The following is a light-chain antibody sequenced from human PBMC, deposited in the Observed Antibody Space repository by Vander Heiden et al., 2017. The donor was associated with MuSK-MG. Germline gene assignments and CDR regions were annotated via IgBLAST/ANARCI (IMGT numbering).Light chain of an antibody. CDR2: EVS. V-gene: IGLV2-23*02. J-gene: IGLJ1*01. Sequence: QSALTHPAAVSGSPGPSIPISCTGTSSDVGSYNLVSWYKQHAGKAPKLMSDEVSKRPSGGSNRFSGSKSGNTASMTTSGLQAEDEDDYYCCSYAGFYVFGTGTKVTVL. CDR3: CSYAGFYV. CDR1: SSDVGSYNL.